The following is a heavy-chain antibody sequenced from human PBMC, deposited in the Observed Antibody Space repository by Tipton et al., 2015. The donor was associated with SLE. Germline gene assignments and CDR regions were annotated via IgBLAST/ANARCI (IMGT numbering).Heavy chain of an antibody. V-gene: IGHV3-30*18. Sequence: SLRLSCAASGFTFSSYGMHWVRQAPGKGLEWVAVIWYDGSNKYYADSVKGRFTISRDISKNTLYLQMNSLRAEDTAVYYCAKEAAYDYYSDYWGQGTLVTVSS. CDR2: IWYDGSNK. D-gene: IGHD3-3*01. CDR3: AKEAAYDYYSDY. CDR1: GFTFSSYG. J-gene: IGHJ4*02.